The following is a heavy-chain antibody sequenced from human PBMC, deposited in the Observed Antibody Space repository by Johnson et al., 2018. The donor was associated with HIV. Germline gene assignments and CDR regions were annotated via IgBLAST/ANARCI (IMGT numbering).Heavy chain of an antibody. V-gene: IGHV3-23*04. J-gene: IGHJ3*02. CDR3: AKERSSGRYRGDAFDI. D-gene: IGHD6-19*01. CDR2: ISGSGGST. CDR1: GFTFSNYW. Sequence: VQLVESGGGLVQPGGSLRLSCAASGFTFSNYWMTWVRQAPGKGLEWVSAISGSGGSTYYADSVKGRFTISRDNAKNSLYLQMTSLRAEDTALYYCAKERSSGRYRGDAFDIWGQGTMVTVSS.